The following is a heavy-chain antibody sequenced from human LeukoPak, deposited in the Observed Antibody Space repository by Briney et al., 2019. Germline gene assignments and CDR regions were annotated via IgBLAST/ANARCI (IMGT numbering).Heavy chain of an antibody. V-gene: IGHV5-51*01. Sequence: GESLKISCKGSGYRFTSYWIGGVRHMPGKGLEGMGIIYPGYSDTRYSPSLQGQVSISTHKSISTGYLQWSSLKAPDTAMYYCARLRDGEWFDPWGQGTLVSVS. CDR3: ARLRDGEWFDP. D-gene: IGHD5-24*01. CDR1: GYRFTSYW. CDR2: IYPGYSDT. J-gene: IGHJ5*02.